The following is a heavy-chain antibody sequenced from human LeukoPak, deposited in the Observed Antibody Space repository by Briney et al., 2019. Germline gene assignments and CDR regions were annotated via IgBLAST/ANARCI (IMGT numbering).Heavy chain of an antibody. CDR2: INHSGST. Sequence: SETLSLTCAVYGGSFSGYYWSWIRQPPGKGLEWIGEINHSGSTNYNPSLKSRVTISVDTSKNQFSLKLSSVTAADTAVYYCARGPGGSYLRRYMDVWGKVTTVTVSS. CDR3: ARGPGGSYLRRYMDV. V-gene: IGHV4-34*01. J-gene: IGHJ6*03. CDR1: GGSFSGYY. D-gene: IGHD1-26*01.